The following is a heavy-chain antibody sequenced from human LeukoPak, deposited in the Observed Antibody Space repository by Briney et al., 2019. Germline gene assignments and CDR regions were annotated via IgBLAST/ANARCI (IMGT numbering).Heavy chain of an antibody. Sequence: GESLKISCKGSGYSFTSYWIGWVRQMPGKGLEWLRFIYPGDSDTRYRPSFQGQVPISADKSISTAYLQWSSLKASDTAMYYCARQPQSDGDYCDYNWFDPCGQKTLVTVSS. D-gene: IGHD4-17*01. V-gene: IGHV5-51*01. CDR1: GYSFTSYW. CDR3: ARQPQSDGDYCDYNWFDP. J-gene: IGHJ5*02. CDR2: IYPGDSDT.